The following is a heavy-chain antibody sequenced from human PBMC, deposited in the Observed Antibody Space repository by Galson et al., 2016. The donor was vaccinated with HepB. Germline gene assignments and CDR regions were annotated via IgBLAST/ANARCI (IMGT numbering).Heavy chain of an antibody. J-gene: IGHJ5*02. D-gene: IGHD3-3*01. V-gene: IGHV5-51*01. CDR2: IYPGDSDT. CDR3: ARSLYYDFWSGQKGWFDP. CDR1: GYSFTSFW. Sequence: QSGAEVKKPGESLKISRKGSGYSFTSFWIAWVRQMPGKGLEWMGIIYPGDSDTRYSPSFQGQVTISADKSIDTAYLQWSSLKASDTAMYYCARSLYYDFWSGQKGWFDPWGQGTLVTVSS.